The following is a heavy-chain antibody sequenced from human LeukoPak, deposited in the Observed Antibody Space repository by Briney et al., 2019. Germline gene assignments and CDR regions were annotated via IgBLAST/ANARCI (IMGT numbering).Heavy chain of an antibody. Sequence: ASVKVSCKASGYTFTSYAMNWVRQAPGQGLEWMGWINTNTGNPTYAQGFTGRFVFSLDTSVSTAYLQISSLKAEDTAVYYCARSASNVLRYFDWLYPDFDYWGQGTLVTVSS. D-gene: IGHD3-9*01. J-gene: IGHJ4*02. CDR2: INTNTGNP. CDR3: ARSASNVLRYFDWLYPDFDY. CDR1: GYTFTSYA. V-gene: IGHV7-4-1*02.